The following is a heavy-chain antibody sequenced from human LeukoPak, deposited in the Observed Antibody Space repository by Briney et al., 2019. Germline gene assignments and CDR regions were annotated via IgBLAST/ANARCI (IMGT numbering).Heavy chain of an antibody. Sequence: GGSLRLSCAASGFTVSSNYMSWVRQAPGKGLEWVSVIYSGGSTYYADSVKGRFTISRDNSKNTLYLQMNSLRAEDTAVYYCAKGSGGSYSPRLDYWGQGTLVTVSS. D-gene: IGHD1-26*01. CDR2: IYSGGST. J-gene: IGHJ4*02. CDR3: AKGSGGSYSPRLDY. CDR1: GFTVSSNY. V-gene: IGHV3-53*05.